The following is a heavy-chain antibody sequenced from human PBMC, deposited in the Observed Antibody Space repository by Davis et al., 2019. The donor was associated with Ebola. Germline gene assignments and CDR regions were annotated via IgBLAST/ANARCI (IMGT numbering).Heavy chain of an antibody. Sequence: PGGSLRLSCAASGFTVSSNYMSWVRQAPGKGLEWVSVIYSGGSTYYADSVKGRFTISRDNSKNTLYLQMNSLRAEDTAVYYCAKDGRLRFLEWPGWFDPWGQGTLVTVSS. V-gene: IGHV3-53*01. CDR2: IYSGGST. CDR3: AKDGRLRFLEWPGWFDP. CDR1: GFTVSSNY. D-gene: IGHD3-3*01. J-gene: IGHJ5*02.